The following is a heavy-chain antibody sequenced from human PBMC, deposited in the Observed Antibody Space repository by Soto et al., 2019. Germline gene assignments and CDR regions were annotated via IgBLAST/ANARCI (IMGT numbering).Heavy chain of an antibody. CDR1: GFTFDDFA. CDR2: ISWNSGSI. J-gene: IGHJ4*02. V-gene: IGHV3-9*01. D-gene: IGHD2-2*01. CDR3: AKGYCSSTSCYRDY. Sequence: EVQLVESGGGLVQPGTSLRLSCAASGFTFDDFAMHWVRQAPGKGLEWVSGISWNSGSIGYADSVKGRFTISRDNAKNSLYLQMSSLRAEDTALYYCAKGYCSSTSCYRDYWGQGTLVTVSS.